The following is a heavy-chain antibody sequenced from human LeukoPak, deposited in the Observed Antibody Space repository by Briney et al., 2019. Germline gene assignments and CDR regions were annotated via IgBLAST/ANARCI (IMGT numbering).Heavy chain of an antibody. D-gene: IGHD6-13*01. J-gene: IGHJ5*02. V-gene: IGHV1-2*02. CDR1: GYTFTEYD. CDR2: INPNNGGT. Sequence: ASVKVSCKASGYTFTEYDMHWVRQAPGQGLEWMGWINPNNGGTNYAQKFQGRVTMTRDTSISTAYMELSRLRSDDMAVYYCARERGQQVRFDPWGQGTLVTVSS. CDR3: ARERGQQVRFDP.